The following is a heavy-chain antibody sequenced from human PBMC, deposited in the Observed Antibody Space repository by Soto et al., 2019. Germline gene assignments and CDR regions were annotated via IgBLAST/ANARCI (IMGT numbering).Heavy chain of an antibody. Sequence: QVQLVQSGAEVKKPGASVKVSCKASGYTFTSYGISWVRQAPGQGLEWMGWMSAYNDNTNYAQKVQGRVTMTTDTSTSTVYMELRSLRSDDTAVSFCARAGDSFGGGWHSGCIDSWGQGTLVNVSS. V-gene: IGHV1-18*01. J-gene: IGHJ4*02. D-gene: IGHD2-15*01. CDR1: GYTFTSYG. CDR3: ARAGDSFGGGWHSGCIDS. CDR2: MSAYNDNT.